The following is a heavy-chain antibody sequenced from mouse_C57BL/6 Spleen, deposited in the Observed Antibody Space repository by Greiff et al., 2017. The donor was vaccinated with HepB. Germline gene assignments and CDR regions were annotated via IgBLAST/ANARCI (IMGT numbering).Heavy chain of an antibody. D-gene: IGHD1-1*01. CDR1: GFTFSSYA. CDR2: ISSGGDYI. V-gene: IGHV5-9-1*02. J-gene: IGHJ4*01. CDR3: TRDHSGSSYDAMDY. Sequence: EVQRVESGEGLVKPGGSLKLSCAASGFTFSSYAMSWVRQTPEKRLEWVAYISSGGDYIYYADTVKGRFTISRDNARNTLYLQMSSLKSEDTAMYSFTRDHSGSSYDAMDYGGQGPSVTVSS.